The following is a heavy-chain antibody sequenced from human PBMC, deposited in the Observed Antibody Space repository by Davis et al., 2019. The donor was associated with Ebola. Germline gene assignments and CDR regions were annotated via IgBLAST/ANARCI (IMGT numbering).Heavy chain of an antibody. D-gene: IGHD3-3*01. CDR1: GGTFSSYA. J-gene: IGHJ4*02. CDR2: IIPILGIA. V-gene: IGHV1-69*04. Sequence: SVKVSCKASGGTFSSYAISWVRQAPGQGLEWMGRIIPILGIANYAQKFQGRVTITADKSTSTAYMELSSLRSENTAVYYCAREGEVTIFGVVHSTFDYWGQGTLVTVSS. CDR3: AREGEVTIFGVVHSTFDY.